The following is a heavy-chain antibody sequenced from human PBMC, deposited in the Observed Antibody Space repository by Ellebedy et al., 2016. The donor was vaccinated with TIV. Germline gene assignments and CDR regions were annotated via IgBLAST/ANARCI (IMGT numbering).Heavy chain of an antibody. CDR2: IFHSGSP. CDR1: GGSIISNTHF. J-gene: IGHJ6*03. CDR3: ARAVLSSGDYDYYSYYYMDV. D-gene: IGHD3-22*01. Sequence: SETLSLTXTVSGGSIISNTHFWGWIRQPPGKGLEWIGSIFHSGSPYYNPSLDSRATISVDTSKDQFSLKLSSVTAADSAVYFCARAVLSSGDYDYYSYYYMDVWGKGTTVTVSS. V-gene: IGHV4-39*07.